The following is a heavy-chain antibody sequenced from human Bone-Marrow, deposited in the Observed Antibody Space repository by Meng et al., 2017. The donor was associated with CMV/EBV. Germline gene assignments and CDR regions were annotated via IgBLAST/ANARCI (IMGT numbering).Heavy chain of an antibody. Sequence: SGPTLVKPTQTLTLACTFSGFSLTTGVGWIRQPPGKALGWLALFCWSEDVRYSPSLKSRVTTTKDTSKNQDVLTMTNMDPVEKKNYIMDVWGQGTTVTVSS. CDR3: DV. CDR1: GFSLTTG. J-gene: IGHJ6*02. CDR2: FCWSEDV. V-gene: IGHV2-5*01.